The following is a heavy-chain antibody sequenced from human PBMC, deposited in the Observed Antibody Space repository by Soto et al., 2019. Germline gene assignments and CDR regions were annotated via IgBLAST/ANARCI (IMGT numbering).Heavy chain of an antibody. J-gene: IGHJ5*02. Sequence: SETLSLTCTVSGGSISSGGYYWSWIRQHPGKGMEWIGYIYYSGSTYYNPSLKSRVTISVDTSKNQFSLKLSSVTAADTAVYYCARDHFLTIFGVARQTNWFDPWGQGTLVTVSS. CDR1: GGSISSGGYY. CDR2: IYYSGST. D-gene: IGHD3-3*01. V-gene: IGHV4-31*03. CDR3: ARDHFLTIFGVARQTNWFDP.